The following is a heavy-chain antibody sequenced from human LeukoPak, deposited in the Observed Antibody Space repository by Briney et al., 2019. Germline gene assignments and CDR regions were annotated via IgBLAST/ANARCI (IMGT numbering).Heavy chain of an antibody. V-gene: IGHV3-30-3*01. J-gene: IGHJ4*02. CDR1: GFTFSIYA. CDR3: AMVASSSAPSDY. CDR2: ISYDGSNQ. Sequence: PGGSLSLSCAASGFTFSIYAMHWVRQAPGKGLEWVAVISYDGSNQYYADSVKGRFTISRDNAKNSLYLQMYSLRAEDTAVDYCAMVASSSAPSDYWGQGTLVTVSS. D-gene: IGHD2-21*01.